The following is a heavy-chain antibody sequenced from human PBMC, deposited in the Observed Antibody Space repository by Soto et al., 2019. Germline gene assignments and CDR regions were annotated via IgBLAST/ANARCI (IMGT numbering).Heavy chain of an antibody. CDR2: INHSGST. V-gene: IGHV4-34*01. CDR3: ARGGITIFGVANYYYYGMDV. D-gene: IGHD3-3*01. Sequence: SETLSLTCAVYGGSFSGYYWSWIRQPPGKGLEWIGEINHSGSTNYNPSLKSRVTISVDTSKNQFSLKLSSVTAADTAVYYCARGGITIFGVANYYYYGMDVWGQGTTVTVS. J-gene: IGHJ6*02. CDR1: GGSFSGYY.